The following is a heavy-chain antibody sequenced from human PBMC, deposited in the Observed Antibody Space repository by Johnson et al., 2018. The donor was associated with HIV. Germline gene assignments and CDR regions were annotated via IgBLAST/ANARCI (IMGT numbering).Heavy chain of an antibody. D-gene: IGHD5-12*01. V-gene: IGHV3-49*04. CDR3: IRDGYRDGYSGYDSGAFDI. J-gene: IGHJ3*02. Sequence: VQLVESGGGVVPPGLSLRLSCVASGFTFGDYAMTWVRQAPGKGLEWIGFIRSKPYGGTTEYAASVKGRFTISRDDSKSIAYLQMNSLKAEDTAVYYCIRDGYRDGYSGYDSGAFDIWGQGTMVTVSS. CDR1: GFTFGDYA. CDR2: IRSKPYGGTT.